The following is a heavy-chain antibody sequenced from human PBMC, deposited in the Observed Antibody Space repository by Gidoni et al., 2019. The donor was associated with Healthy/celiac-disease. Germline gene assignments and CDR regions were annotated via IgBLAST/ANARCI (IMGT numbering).Heavy chain of an antibody. CDR3: ASEYSGTPRPYYYGMDV. J-gene: IGHJ6*02. V-gene: IGHV1-69*01. CDR2: IIPIFGTA. D-gene: IGHD1-26*01. CDR1: GGTFSSYA. Sequence: QVQLVQSGAEVKKPGSSVKVSCKASGGTFSSYAISWVRQAPGQGLEWMGGIIPIFGTANYAQKLQGRVTITADESTSTAYMELSSLRSEDTAVYYCASEYSGTPRPYYYGMDVWGQGTTVTVSS.